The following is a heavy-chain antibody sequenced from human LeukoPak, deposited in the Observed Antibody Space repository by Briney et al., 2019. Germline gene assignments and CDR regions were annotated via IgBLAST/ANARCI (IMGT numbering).Heavy chain of an antibody. J-gene: IGHJ4*02. D-gene: IGHD3-10*01. CDR1: GGSISSSSYY. V-gene: IGHV4-39*01. Sequence: PSETLSLTCTVSGGSISSSSYYWGWIRQPPGKGLEWIGSIYYSGRTYYNPSLKSRITISVDTSKNQFSLKLSSVTAADTAVYYCASGGGITMVPYYWGQGTLVTVSS. CDR3: ASGGGITMVPYY. CDR2: IYYSGRT.